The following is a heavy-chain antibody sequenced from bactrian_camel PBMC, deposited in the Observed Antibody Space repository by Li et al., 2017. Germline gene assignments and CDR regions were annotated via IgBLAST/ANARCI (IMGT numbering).Heavy chain of an antibody. CDR1: GFTFSDYI. CDR3: VRSFTVSDFDY. CDR2: INYGGGTT. Sequence: VQLVESGGGLVRPGGSLRLSCAASGFTFSDYIMTWVRQAPGKGLEWVSSINYGGGTTTYADSVKGRFTISRDNAKNTVYLQMNSLKPEDTAVYYCVRSFTVSDFDYWGQGTQVTVS. V-gene: IGHV3S40*01. J-gene: IGHJ6*01. D-gene: IGHD6*01.